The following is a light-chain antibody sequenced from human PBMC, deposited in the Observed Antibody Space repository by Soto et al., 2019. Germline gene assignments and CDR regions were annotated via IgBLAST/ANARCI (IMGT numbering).Light chain of an antibody. V-gene: IGKV3-20*01. J-gene: IGKJ1*01. CDR3: QQYDSAPVT. CDR2: GAT. CDR1: QSVGSSY. Sequence: EIVLTQSPGTLSLSPGERVTLSCRASQSVGSSYLAWYQQKPGQAPRLLIYGATSRATGIPDRFSGSGSGTDFTLTISRLEPEDFAVYYWQQYDSAPVTFGQGTKVEIK.